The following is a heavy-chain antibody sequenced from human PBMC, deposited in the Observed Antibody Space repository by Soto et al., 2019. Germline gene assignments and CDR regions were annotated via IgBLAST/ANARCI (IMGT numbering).Heavy chain of an antibody. J-gene: IGHJ3*02. CDR2: ISSSSSYI. V-gene: IGHV3-21*01. D-gene: IGHD3-16*02. CDR1: GFTFSSYS. Sequence: EVQLVESGGGLVQPGGSLRLSCAASGFTFSSYSMNWVRQAPGKGLEWVSSISSSSSYIYYADSVKGRFTISRDNAKNSLYLQMNSLRAEDTAVYYCARDQETYDYIWGSYRSDAFDIWGQGTMVTVSS. CDR3: ARDQETYDYIWGSYRSDAFDI.